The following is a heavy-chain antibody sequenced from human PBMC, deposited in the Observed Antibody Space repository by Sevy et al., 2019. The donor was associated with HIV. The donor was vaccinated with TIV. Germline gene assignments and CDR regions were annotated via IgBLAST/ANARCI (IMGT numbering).Heavy chain of an antibody. V-gene: IGHV4-38-2*01. D-gene: IGHD3-9*01. CDR1: AYSVSSAYS. CDR2: IYQSGNT. J-gene: IGHJ3*02. CDR3: TGFGCLLIISGDVIEI. Sequence: SETLSLTCAVSAYSVSSAYSWGWIRQPPGKGLEWIGNIYQSGNTYYNPSLKSRITISVDTSNNPYSLRMTSVTAAETAVYYCTGFGCLLIISGDVIEIWGQGTMVTVSS.